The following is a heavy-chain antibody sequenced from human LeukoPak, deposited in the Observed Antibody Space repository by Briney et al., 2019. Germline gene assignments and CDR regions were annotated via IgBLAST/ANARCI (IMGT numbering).Heavy chain of an antibody. J-gene: IGHJ4*02. CDR3: ARGYSRPS. V-gene: IGHV3-9*01. CDR2: ISWNSGSI. D-gene: IGHD6-13*01. CDR1: GFTFDDYA. Sequence: PGGSLRLSCAASGFTFDDYAMHWVRQAPGKGLEWVSGISWNSGSIGYADSVKGRFTISRDNAKNTLYLQMNSLRAEDTAVYYCARGYSRPSWGQGTLVTVSS.